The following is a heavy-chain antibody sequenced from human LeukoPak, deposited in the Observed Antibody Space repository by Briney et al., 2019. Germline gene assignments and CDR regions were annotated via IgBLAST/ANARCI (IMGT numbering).Heavy chain of an antibody. D-gene: IGHD4-17*01. CDR1: GGSISSGGYS. CDR2: IYYSGST. J-gene: IGHJ4*02. V-gene: IGHV4-30-2*03. CDR3: ARLHPYGDYYFDY. Sequence: NPSQTLSLTCAVSGGSISSGGYSWSWIRQPPGKGLEWIGSIYYSGSTYYNPSLKSRVTISVDTSKNQFSLKLNSVTAADTAVYYCARLHPYGDYYFDYWGQGTLVTVSS.